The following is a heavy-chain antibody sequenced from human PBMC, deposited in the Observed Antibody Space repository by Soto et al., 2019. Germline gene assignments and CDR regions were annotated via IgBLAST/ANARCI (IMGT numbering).Heavy chain of an antibody. D-gene: IGHD2-15*01. CDR2: LSGSGGNT. CDR1: GFTFSTYA. Sequence: GGSLRLSCAASGFTFSTYAMSWVRQAPGKGLEWVSSLSGSGGNTYYADAVKGRSTISSENSNTTLYLQMNSLGAEATAFSYCAKDQEVVAAVSHLDHWGQGALVTVSS. V-gene: IGHV3-23*01. CDR3: AKDQEVVAAVSHLDH. J-gene: IGHJ4*02.